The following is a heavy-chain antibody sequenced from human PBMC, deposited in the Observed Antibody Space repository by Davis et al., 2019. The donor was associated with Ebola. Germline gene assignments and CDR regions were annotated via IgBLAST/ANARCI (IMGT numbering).Heavy chain of an antibody. D-gene: IGHD1-7*01. CDR3: ARQGTYGDPFSYYYYGMDV. Sequence: SETLSLTCTVSGGSISSYYWSWIRQPPGKGLEWIGYIYYSGSTNYNPSLKSRVTISVDTSKNQFSLKLSSVTAADTAVYYCARQGTYGDPFSYYYYGMDVWGQGTTVTVSS. V-gene: IGHV4-59*08. J-gene: IGHJ6*02. CDR1: GGSISSYY. CDR2: IYYSGST.